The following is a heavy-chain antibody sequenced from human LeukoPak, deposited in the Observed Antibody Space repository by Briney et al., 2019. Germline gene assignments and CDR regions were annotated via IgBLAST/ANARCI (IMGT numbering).Heavy chain of an antibody. V-gene: IGHV1-69*13. J-gene: IGHJ5*02. D-gene: IGHD3-22*01. CDR2: IIPIFGTA. CDR3: ASTPPAFYYDSWFDP. CDR1: GGTFSSYA. Sequence: SVKVSCKASGGTFSSYAISWVRQAPGQGLEWMGGIIPIFGTANYAQKFQGRVTITADESTSTAYMELSSLRSEDTAVYYCASTPPAFYYDSWFDPWGQGTLVIVSS.